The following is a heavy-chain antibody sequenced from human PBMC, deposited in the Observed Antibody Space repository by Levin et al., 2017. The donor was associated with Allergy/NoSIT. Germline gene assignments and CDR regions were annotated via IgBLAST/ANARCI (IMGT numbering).Heavy chain of an antibody. CDR2: INPNSGGT. V-gene: IGHV1-2*06. CDR3: ARASLVAARPGNWFDP. D-gene: IGHD2-2*01. CDR1: GYTFTGYY. Sequence: ASVKVSCKASGYTFTGYYMHWVRQAPGQGLEWMGRINPNSGGTSYAQKFQGRVTMTRDTSISTAYMELSRLRSDDTAVYYCARASLVAARPGNWFDPWGQGTLVTVSS. J-gene: IGHJ5*02.